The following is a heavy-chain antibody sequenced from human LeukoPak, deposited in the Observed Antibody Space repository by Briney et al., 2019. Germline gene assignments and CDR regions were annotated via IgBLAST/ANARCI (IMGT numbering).Heavy chain of an antibody. CDR1: GYTFTSYG. V-gene: IGHV1-18*01. CDR2: ISAYNGNT. Sequence: GASVKVSCKASGYTFTSYGISWVRQAPGQGLEWMGWISAYNGNTNYAQKLQGRVTMTTDTSTSTAYMELRSLRSDDTAVYYCARGLLLGPTTALNWFDPWGQGTLVTVSS. D-gene: IGHD1-26*01. J-gene: IGHJ5*02. CDR3: ARGLLLGPTTALNWFDP.